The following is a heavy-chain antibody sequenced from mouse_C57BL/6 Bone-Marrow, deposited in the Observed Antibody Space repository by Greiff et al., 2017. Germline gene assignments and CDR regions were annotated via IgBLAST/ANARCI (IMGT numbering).Heavy chain of an antibody. CDR2: FYPGSGSI. CDR1: GYTFTEYT. Sequence: QVHVKQSGAELVKPGASVKLSCKASGYTFTEYTIHWVKQRSGQGLEWIGWFYPGSGSIKYNEKFKDKATLTADKSSSTVYMELSRLTSEDSAVYFCARHEGGPNYYGSSYGFAYWGQGTLVTVDA. CDR3: ARHEGGPNYYGSSYGFAY. V-gene: IGHV1-62-2*01. J-gene: IGHJ3*01. D-gene: IGHD1-1*01.